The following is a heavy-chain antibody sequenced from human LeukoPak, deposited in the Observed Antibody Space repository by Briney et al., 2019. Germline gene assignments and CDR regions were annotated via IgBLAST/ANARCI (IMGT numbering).Heavy chain of an antibody. CDR3: ARGEYCSSTSCYSVGIDAFDI. D-gene: IGHD2-2*01. V-gene: IGHV6-1*01. CDR1: GDSVSSNSAA. J-gene: IGHJ3*02. Sequence: SQTLSLTCAISGDSVSSNSAAWNWIRQSPSRGLEWLGRTYYRSNWHNDYAVCVKSRITFNPDTSKNQFSLQLNSVTPEDTAVYYCARGEYCSSTSCYSVGIDAFDIWGQGTMVTVSS. CDR2: TYYRSNWHN.